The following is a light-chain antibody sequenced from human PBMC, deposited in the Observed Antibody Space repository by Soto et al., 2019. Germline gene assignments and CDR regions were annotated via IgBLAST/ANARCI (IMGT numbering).Light chain of an antibody. CDR3: QQYNNWPPWT. CDR2: YAS. V-gene: IGKV3-20*01. J-gene: IGKJ1*01. Sequence: EIVLTQSPGTLSLSPGERATLSCRAIQSVDSNYLAWYQHKPGQAPRLLIYYASSRVTGIPDRFSGSGSGTEFTLTISSLQSEDFAVYYCQQYNNWPPWTFGQGTKVDIK. CDR1: QSVDSNY.